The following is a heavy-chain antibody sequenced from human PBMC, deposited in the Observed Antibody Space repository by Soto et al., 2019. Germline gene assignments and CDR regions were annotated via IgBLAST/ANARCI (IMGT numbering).Heavy chain of an antibody. J-gene: IGHJ3*02. Sequence: SETLSLTCTVSGGSISSSSYYWGWIRQPPGKGLEWIGSIYYSGSTYYNPSLKSRVTISVDTSKNQFSLKLSSVTAADTAVYYCARQPTERIITMIVVVTPDAFDIWGQGTMVTVSS. V-gene: IGHV4-39*01. CDR3: ARQPTERIITMIVVVTPDAFDI. D-gene: IGHD3-22*01. CDR1: GGSISSSSYY. CDR2: IYYSGST.